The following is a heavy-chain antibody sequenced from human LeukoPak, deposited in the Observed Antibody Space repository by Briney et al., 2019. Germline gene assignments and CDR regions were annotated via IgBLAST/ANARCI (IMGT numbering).Heavy chain of an antibody. J-gene: IGHJ4*02. CDR3: AREGPRGNSQFDY. Sequence: GGSLRLSCAASGFTFSSYGMHWVRQAPGKGLEWVALIWYDGSNKYYTDSVKGRLTISRDNSKNTPYLQMNSLRAEDTAIYYCAREGPRGNSQFDYWGQGTLVTVSS. CDR1: GFTFSSYG. V-gene: IGHV3-33*01. CDR2: IWYDGSNK. D-gene: IGHD2/OR15-2a*01.